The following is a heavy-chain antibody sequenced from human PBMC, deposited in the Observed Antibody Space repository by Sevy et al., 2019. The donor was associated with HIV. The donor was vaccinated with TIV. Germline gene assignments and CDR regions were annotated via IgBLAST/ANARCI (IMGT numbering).Heavy chain of an antibody. V-gene: IGHV1-18*01. CDR3: ARGTRYYDYVWGSYRQQAFDI. CDR2: ISAYNGNT. J-gene: IGHJ3*02. CDR1: GYTFTSYG. Sequence: ASVKVSCKASGYTFTSYGISWVRQAPGQGLEWMGWISAYNGNTNYAQKLQGRVTMTTDTSTSTAYMELRSLRSDDTAVYYCARGTRYYDYVWGSYRQQAFDIWGQGTMVTVSS. D-gene: IGHD3-16*02.